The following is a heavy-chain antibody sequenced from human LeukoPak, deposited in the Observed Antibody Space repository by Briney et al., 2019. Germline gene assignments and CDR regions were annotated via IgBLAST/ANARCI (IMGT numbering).Heavy chain of an antibody. D-gene: IGHD6-19*01. CDR2: INPNSGGT. Sequence: GASVKVSCKASGYTFTCYYMHWVRQAPGQGLEWMGWINPNSGGTNYAQKFQGRVTMTRDTSISTAYMELSRLRSDDTAVYYCAREPRIAVAGSGFDYWGQGTLVTVSS. V-gene: IGHV1-2*02. CDR1: GYTFTCYY. J-gene: IGHJ4*02. CDR3: AREPRIAVAGSGFDY.